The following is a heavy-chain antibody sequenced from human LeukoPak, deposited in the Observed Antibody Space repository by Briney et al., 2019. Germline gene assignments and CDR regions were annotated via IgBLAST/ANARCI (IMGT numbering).Heavy chain of an antibody. D-gene: IGHD4-17*01. J-gene: IGHJ4*02. CDR3: ASTVTTARRRFGSFDS. CDR2: TYYRSKWYN. CDR1: GDSVSSNRAA. V-gene: IGHV6-1*01. Sequence: SQTLSLTCAISGDSVSSNRAAWNWIRQSPSRGLEWLGRTYYRSKWYNDYAVSLKSRITINPDTSKNQFSLKLSSVTAADTAVFYCASTVTTARRRFGSFDSWGQGTLVTVSS.